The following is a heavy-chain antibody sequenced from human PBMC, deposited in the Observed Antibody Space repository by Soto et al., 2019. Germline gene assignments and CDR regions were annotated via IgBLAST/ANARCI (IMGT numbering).Heavy chain of an antibody. CDR3: ARDAPGDGYDFWSGRYYYYYGMDV. D-gene: IGHD3-3*01. J-gene: IGHJ6*02. CDR2: IYYSGST. V-gene: IGHV4-31*03. CDR1: GGSISSGGYY. Sequence: QVQLQESGPGLVKPSQTLSLTCTVSGGSISSGGYYWSWIRQHPGKGLEWIGYIYYSGSTYYNQSLKGRVTISVDTSKNQFSLKLSSVTAADTAVYYCARDAPGDGYDFWSGRYYYYYGMDVWGQGTTVTVSS.